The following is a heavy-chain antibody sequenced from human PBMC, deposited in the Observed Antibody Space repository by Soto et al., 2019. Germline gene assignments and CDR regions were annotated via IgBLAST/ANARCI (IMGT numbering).Heavy chain of an antibody. CDR3: ASATSQAHYGMDV. CDR1: GFTFSDYY. V-gene: IGHV3-11*05. Sequence: QVQLVESGGGLVKPGGSLRLSCAASGFTFSDYYMSWIRQAPWKGLEWVSYISSSSSYTNYEDSVKGRFTISRDNAKNSLYLQMNSLRAEDTAVYYCASATSQAHYGMDVWGQETTVTVSS. J-gene: IGHJ6*02. CDR2: ISSSSSYT.